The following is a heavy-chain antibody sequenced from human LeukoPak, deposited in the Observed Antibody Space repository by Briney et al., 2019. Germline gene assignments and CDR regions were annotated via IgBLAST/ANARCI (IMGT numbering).Heavy chain of an antibody. D-gene: IGHD1-26*01. CDR3: ARELRGNSGSYPDY. CDR2: ISACNGNT. J-gene: IGHJ4*02. V-gene: IGHV1-18*01. CDR1: GYTFTSYG. Sequence: GASVKVSCKASGYTFTSYGISWVRQAPGQGLEWMGWISACNGNTNYAQKLQGRVTMTTDTSTSTAYMELRSLRSDDTAVYYCARELRGNSGSYPDYWGQGTLVTVSS.